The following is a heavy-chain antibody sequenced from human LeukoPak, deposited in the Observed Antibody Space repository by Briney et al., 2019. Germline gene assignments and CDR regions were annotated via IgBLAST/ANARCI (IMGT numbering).Heavy chain of an antibody. CDR2: IYYSGTT. CDR3: ARGPRLWFGEFYYYYGMDV. D-gene: IGHD3-10*01. J-gene: IGHJ6*02. CDR1: GASITTYY. V-gene: IGHV4-59*12. Sequence: SETLSLTCTVSGASITTYYWSWIRQPPGKGLEWIGHIYYSGTTDYNPSLKSRVTISLDTSKNQFSLKLSSVTAADTAVYYCARGPRLWFGEFYYYYGMDVWGQGTTVTVSS.